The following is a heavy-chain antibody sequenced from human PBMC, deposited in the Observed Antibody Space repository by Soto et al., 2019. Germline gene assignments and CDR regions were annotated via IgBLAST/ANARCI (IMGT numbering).Heavy chain of an antibody. D-gene: IGHD3-10*01. CDR1: GYSFTSYW. CDR3: ARHGRAAWFGDRSYYYYGMDV. V-gene: IGHV5-51*01. CDR2: IYPFDAYT. J-gene: IGHJ6*02. Sequence: PGESLKISCNGSGYSFTSYWIGWVRQRPGKGLEWMGIIYPFDAYTIYSPSFQGQVTISADKSISTAYLQWSSLKASDTAMYYCARHGRAAWFGDRSYYYYGMDVWGQGTTVTVSS.